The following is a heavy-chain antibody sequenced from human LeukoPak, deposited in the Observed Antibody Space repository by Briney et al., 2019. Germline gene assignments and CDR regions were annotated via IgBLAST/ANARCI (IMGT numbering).Heavy chain of an antibody. CDR2: IYSGGST. J-gene: IGHJ6*02. D-gene: IGHD6-13*01. CDR1: GFTASSNY. CDR3: ARAMQQPGSYYYYYGMDV. Sequence: PGGSLRLSCAASGFTASSNYMSWVRQAPGKGLEWVSVIYSGGSTYYADSVKGRFTISRDNSKNTLYLQMNSLRAEDTAVYYCARAMQQPGSYYYYYGMDVWGQGTTVTVSS. V-gene: IGHV3-66*01.